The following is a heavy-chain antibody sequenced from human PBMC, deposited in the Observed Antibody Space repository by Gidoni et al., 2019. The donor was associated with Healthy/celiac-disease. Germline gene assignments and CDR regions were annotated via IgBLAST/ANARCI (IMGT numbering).Heavy chain of an antibody. CDR3: AKDLNGVVGATTGFDY. CDR2: ISGSGGST. Sequence: EVQLLESGGGLVQPGGSLRLSCAASGFTFSSYAMSWVRQAPGKGLEWVSAISGSGGSTYYADSVKGRFTISRDNSKNTLYLQMNSLRAEDTAVYYCAKDLNGVVGATTGFDYWGQGTLVTVSS. D-gene: IGHD1-26*01. J-gene: IGHJ4*02. CDR1: GFTFSSYA. V-gene: IGHV3-23*01.